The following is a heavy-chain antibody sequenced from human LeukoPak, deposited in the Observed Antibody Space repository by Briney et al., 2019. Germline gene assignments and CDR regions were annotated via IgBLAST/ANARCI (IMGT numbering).Heavy chain of an antibody. D-gene: IGHD1-1*01. Sequence: SETLSLTCTVSGGSISSGGYYWSWIRQHPGKGLEWIGYIYYSGSTYYNPSLKSRVTISVDTSKIQFSLKLSSVTAADTAVYYCAREYTGGFDYWGQGTLVTVSS. CDR1: GGSISSGGYY. CDR3: AREYTGGFDY. V-gene: IGHV4-31*03. CDR2: IYYSGST. J-gene: IGHJ4*02.